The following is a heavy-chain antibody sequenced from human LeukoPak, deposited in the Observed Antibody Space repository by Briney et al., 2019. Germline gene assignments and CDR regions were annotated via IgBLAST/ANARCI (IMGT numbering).Heavy chain of an antibody. CDR3: ARGPPGGIMGVQDAFDI. CDR2: VNPNSGGT. V-gene: IGHV1-2*02. CDR1: GYTFTGYY. Sequence: ASVKVSCKPSGYTFTGYYILWVRQAPGQGLEWMGWVNPNSGGTNYAQKFQGRVTMTRDTSINTAYTGLSRLRSDDTAVYYCARGPPGGIMGVQDAFDIWGQGTMVTVSS. J-gene: IGHJ3*02. D-gene: IGHD1-1*01.